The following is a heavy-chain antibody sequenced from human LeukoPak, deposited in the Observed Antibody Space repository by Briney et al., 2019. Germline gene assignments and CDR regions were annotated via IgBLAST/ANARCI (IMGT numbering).Heavy chain of an antibody. D-gene: IGHD3-22*01. CDR3: AKAPAYYDSSGALLYYFDY. CDR2: IRYDGSNK. J-gene: IGHJ4*02. V-gene: IGHV3-30*02. CDR1: GFTFGSYG. Sequence: PTGGSLRLSCAASGFTFGSYGMHWVRQAPGKGLEWVAFIRYDGSNKYYADSVKGRFTISRDNSKNTLYLQMNSLRAEDTAVYYCAKAPAYYDSSGALLYYFDYWGQGTLVTVSS.